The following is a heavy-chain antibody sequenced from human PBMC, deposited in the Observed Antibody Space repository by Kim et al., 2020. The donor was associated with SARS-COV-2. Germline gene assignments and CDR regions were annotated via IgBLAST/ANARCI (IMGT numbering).Heavy chain of an antibody. Sequence: SETLSLTCTVSGGSVSSGSYYWSWIRQPPGKGLEWIGYIYYSGSTNYNPSLKSRVTISVDTSKNQFSLKLSSVTAADTAVYYCARAMTYYDFWSGYQDEGYYYYYYMDVWGKGTTVTVSS. CDR1: GGSVSSGSYY. V-gene: IGHV4-61*01. J-gene: IGHJ6*03. D-gene: IGHD3-3*01. CDR3: ARAMTYYDFWSGYQDEGYYYYYYMDV. CDR2: IYYSGST.